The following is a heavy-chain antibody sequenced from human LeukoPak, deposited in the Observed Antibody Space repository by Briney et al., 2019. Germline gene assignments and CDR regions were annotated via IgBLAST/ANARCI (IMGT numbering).Heavy chain of an antibody. J-gene: IGHJ4*02. Sequence: GRSLRLSCAASGFTFSSYGMHWVRQAPGKGLEWVAVIWYDGSNKYYADSVKGRFTISRDNSKNTLYLQMNSLRAEDTAVYSCPRAWGSSWFFDYWGQGTLVTVSS. V-gene: IGHV3-33*01. CDR3: PRAWGSSWFFDY. CDR1: GFTFSSYG. CDR2: IWYDGSNK. D-gene: IGHD6-13*01.